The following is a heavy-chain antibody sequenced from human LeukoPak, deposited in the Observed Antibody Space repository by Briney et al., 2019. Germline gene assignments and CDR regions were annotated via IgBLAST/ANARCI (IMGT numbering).Heavy chain of an antibody. Sequence: GASVTVSCKASGYTFTSYGISWVRQAPGQGLEWMGWISAYNGNTNYAQKLQGRVTMTTDTSTSTAYMELRSLRSDDTAVYYCARDLLGAVAGKGGFDYWGQGTLVTVSS. V-gene: IGHV1-18*01. J-gene: IGHJ4*02. CDR1: GYTFTSYG. CDR2: ISAYNGNT. CDR3: ARDLLGAVAGKGGFDY. D-gene: IGHD6-19*01.